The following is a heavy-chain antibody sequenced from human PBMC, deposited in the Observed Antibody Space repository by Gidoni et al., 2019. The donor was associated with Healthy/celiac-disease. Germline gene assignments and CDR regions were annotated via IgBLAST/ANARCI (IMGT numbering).Heavy chain of an antibody. CDR2: IYYSGST. CDR3: ARLTTKRIMITFGGVTDAFDI. D-gene: IGHD3-16*01. Sequence: QVQLQESGPGLVKPSQTLSLTCTVSGGSISSGGYYWSWIRQHPGKGLEWIGYIYYSGSTYYNPSLKSRVTISVDTSKNQFSLKLSSVTAADTAVYYCARLTTKRIMITFGGVTDAFDIWGQGTMVTVSS. CDR1: GGSISSGGYY. J-gene: IGHJ3*02. V-gene: IGHV4-31*03.